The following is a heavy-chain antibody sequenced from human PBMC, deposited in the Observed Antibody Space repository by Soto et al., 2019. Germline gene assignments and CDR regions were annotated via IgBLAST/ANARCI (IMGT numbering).Heavy chain of an antibody. J-gene: IGHJ6*02. V-gene: IGHV1-2*02. D-gene: IGHD3-22*01. CDR2: INPNSGGT. CDR3: ARGHYYDSSGYRPNCYYYYGMDV. Sequence: ASVKVSCKASGYTLTGYDMHWVLQAPGQGLEWMGWINPNSGGTNYAQKFQGRVTMTRNTSISTAYMELSRLRSDDKAVYYCARGHYYDSSGYRPNCYYYYGMDVWGQGTTVTVSS. CDR1: GYTLTGYD.